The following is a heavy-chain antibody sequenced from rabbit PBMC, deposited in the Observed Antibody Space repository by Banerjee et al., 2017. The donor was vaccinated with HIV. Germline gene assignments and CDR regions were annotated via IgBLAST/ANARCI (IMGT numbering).Heavy chain of an antibody. CDR1: GIDFSSYW. CDR3: ARDSSGWGVRFNL. J-gene: IGHJ4*01. V-gene: IGHV1S43*01. Sequence: QSLEESGGGLVKPGGTLTLTCKASGIDFSSYWICWVRQAPGKGLEWIACIYAGSSGSTWYASWVNGRFTISRSTSLNTVDLKMTSLTAADTATYFCARDSSGWGVRFNLWGPGTLVTVS. CDR2: IYAGSSGST. D-gene: IGHD4-1*01.